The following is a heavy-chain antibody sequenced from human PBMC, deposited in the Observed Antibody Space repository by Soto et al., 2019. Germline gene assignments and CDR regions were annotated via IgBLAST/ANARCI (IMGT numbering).Heavy chain of an antibody. D-gene: IGHD3-3*01. J-gene: IGHJ4*02. CDR2: IYYSGST. CDR3: ARVTSGYRPHFEY. Sequence: QVQLQESGPGLVKPSETLSLTCTVSGGSISSYYWSWIRQPPGKGLEWIGYIYYSGSTNYKPSLKSRATISVDTAKHQFSLKLSSVTAADTAVYYCARVTSGYRPHFEYWGQGTLVTVSS. V-gene: IGHV4-59*01. CDR1: GGSISSYY.